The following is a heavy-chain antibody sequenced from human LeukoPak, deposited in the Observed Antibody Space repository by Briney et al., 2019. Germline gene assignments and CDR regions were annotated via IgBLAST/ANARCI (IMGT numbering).Heavy chain of an antibody. D-gene: IGHD2-2*01. CDR3: ARGPIVIVPAAGYYYYGMDV. J-gene: IGHJ6*02. V-gene: IGHV4-30-2*01. Sequence: SQTLSLTCAVSGGSISSGGYSWSWIRQPPGKGLEWIGYIYPSGSTYYNPSLKSRVTISVDRSKNQFSLKLSSVTAADTAVYYCARGPIVIVPAAGYYYYGMDVWGQGTTVTVSS. CDR2: IYPSGST. CDR1: GGSISSGGYS.